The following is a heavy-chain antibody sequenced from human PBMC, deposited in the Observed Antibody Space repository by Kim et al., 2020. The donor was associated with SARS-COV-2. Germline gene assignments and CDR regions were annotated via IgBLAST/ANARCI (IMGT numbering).Heavy chain of an antibody. J-gene: IGHJ6*03. Sequence: GGSLRLSCVASGFTFSTYGMHWVRQAPGKGLEWVAVIWYDGSNKYYADSVKGRFTASRDDSKNTGYLQMSSLRAEDTAVYYCGRARGSYYYYMDVWGKGTPVTVSS. CDR1: GFTFSTYG. V-gene: IGHV3-33*01. CDR2: IWYDGSNK. CDR3: GRARGSYYYYMDV. D-gene: IGHD3-16*01.